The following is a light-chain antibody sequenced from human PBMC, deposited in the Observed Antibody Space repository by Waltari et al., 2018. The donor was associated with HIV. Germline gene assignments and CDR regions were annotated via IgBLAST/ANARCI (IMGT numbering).Light chain of an antibody. CDR3: SSYAGSNLYV. V-gene: IGLV2-8*01. Sequence: QSALTQPPSASGSPGQSVTISCTGTSSDVGGYHYVSWYQQHPGKAPKLMIYEVSKWPSGVPDRFFGSKSGNTASLTVSGLQPEDEAEYYCSSYAGSNLYVFGSGTKVTVL. J-gene: IGLJ1*01. CDR1: SSDVGGYHY. CDR2: EVS.